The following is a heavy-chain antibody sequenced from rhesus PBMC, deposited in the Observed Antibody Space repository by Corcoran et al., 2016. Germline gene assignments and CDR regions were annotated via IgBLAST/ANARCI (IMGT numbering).Heavy chain of an antibody. Sequence: QVQLQESGPGVVKPSETLSLTCAVSDYSISSGYDWSWIRQPPGKGLEWIVYIYGSSGSTNCNPSLNNRVTISKDTSKNQCSLKLGSGTAADAAVYYCAREGIAAAGMDYWGQGVLVTVSS. CDR3: AREGIAAAGMDY. J-gene: IGHJ4*01. V-gene: IGHV4-76*01. D-gene: IGHD6-31*01. CDR1: DYSISSGYD. CDR2: IYGSSGST.